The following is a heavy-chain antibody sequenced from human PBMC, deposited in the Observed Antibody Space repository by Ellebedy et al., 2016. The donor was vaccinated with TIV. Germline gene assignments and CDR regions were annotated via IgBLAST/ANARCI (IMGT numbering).Heavy chain of an antibody. V-gene: IGHV4-34*01. Sequence: MPSETLFLTCAVYGGSFSGYYWSWIRQPPGKGLEWIGEINHSGTTNYNPSLKSRVTISVDTSKNQFSLNLSSVTAADTAVYYCARGLMGYDTGGYYYRFNFDYWGQGTLVTVSS. J-gene: IGHJ4*02. CDR1: GGSFSGYY. D-gene: IGHD3-22*01. CDR3: ARGLMGYDTGGYYYRFNFDY. CDR2: INHSGTT.